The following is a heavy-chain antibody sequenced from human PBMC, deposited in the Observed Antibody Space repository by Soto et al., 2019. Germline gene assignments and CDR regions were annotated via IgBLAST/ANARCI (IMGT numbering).Heavy chain of an antibody. CDR2: ISYSGST. CDR3: VREKYDSSFDY. J-gene: IGHJ4*02. D-gene: IGHD3-22*01. V-gene: IGHV4-59*02. CDR1: GGSVNTYY. Sequence: SETLSLTCTVSGGSVNTYYWSWIRQRPGKGLEWIGYISYSGSTNYNPSLKSRVTISVDTSRNQFSLKLSSVTAADTAMYYCVREKYDSSFDYWGQGTLVTVSS.